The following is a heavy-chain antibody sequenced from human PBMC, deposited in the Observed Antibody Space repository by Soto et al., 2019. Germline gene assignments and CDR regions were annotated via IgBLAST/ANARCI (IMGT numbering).Heavy chain of an antibody. CDR2: INHSGST. CDR3: ARKRRRGGYYYGMDV. J-gene: IGHJ6*02. CDR1: GASVSGYY. Sequence: QEPLQQWGAGLLKPSETLSLTCSDYGASVSGYYWSWIRQPPGKGREWIGEINHSGSTNYNPSLKCRVTISVDTSSNQFSMKLSSVTAADTAVYYCARKRRRGGYYYGMDVWGQGTTVTVSS. D-gene: IGHD1-1*01. V-gene: IGHV4-34*01.